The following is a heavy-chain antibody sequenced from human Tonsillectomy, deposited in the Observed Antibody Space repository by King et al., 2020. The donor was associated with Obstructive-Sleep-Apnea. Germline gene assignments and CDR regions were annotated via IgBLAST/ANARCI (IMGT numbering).Heavy chain of an antibody. CDR3: ARAKGYCSSTSCYPREFDP. J-gene: IGHJ5*02. D-gene: IGHD2-2*01. Sequence: VQLQQWGAGLLKPSETLSLTCAVYGGSFSGYYWSWIRQPPGKGLEWIGEINHSGSTNYNPSLKGRVTLSVDTSKNQFSLKLSSVTAADTAVYYCARAKGYCSSTSCYPREFDPWGQGTLVTVSS. CDR2: INHSGST. V-gene: IGHV4-34*01. CDR1: GGSFSGYY.